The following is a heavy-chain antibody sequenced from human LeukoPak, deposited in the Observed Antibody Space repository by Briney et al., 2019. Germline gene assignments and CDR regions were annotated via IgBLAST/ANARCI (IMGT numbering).Heavy chain of an antibody. J-gene: IGHJ4*02. CDR2: ISANNGNT. CDR1: GYTFTSYG. CDR3: ARPIAETYYDYVWGNSYYFDY. Sequence: ASVKVSCKASGYTFTSYGIIWVRQAPGQGLEWMGWISANNGNTNYAQKLQGRVTMTTDTSTSTAYMELGRLRSDDTAVYYCARPIAETYYDYVWGNSYYFDYWGQGTLVTVSS. V-gene: IGHV1-18*01. D-gene: IGHD3-16*01.